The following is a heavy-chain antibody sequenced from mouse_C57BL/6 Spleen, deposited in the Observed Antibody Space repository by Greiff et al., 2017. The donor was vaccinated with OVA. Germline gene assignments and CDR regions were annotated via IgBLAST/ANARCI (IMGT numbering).Heavy chain of an antibody. CDR2: IWSGGST. CDR1: GFSLTSYG. Sequence: VQRVESGPGLVQPSQSLSITCTVSGFSLTSYGVHWVRQSPGKGLEWLGVIWSGGSTDYNAAFISRLSISKDNSKSQVFFKMNSLQADDTAIYYCARNLGLLRAMDYWGQGTSVTVSS. V-gene: IGHV2-2*01. J-gene: IGHJ4*01. D-gene: IGHD2-3*01. CDR3: ARNLGLLRAMDY.